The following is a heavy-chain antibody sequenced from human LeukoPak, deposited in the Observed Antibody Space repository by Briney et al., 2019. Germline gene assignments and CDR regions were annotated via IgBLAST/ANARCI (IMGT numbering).Heavy chain of an antibody. V-gene: IGHV3-74*01. J-gene: IGHJ4*02. Sequence: PGESLRLSCAVSGFTFSSHWMHWVRQPPGKELVWVSRIDSDGSYINYADSVKGRFTISRDNAKSTLYLQMSSLRVEDTAVYYCTRGAGYYNTDSLDYWGQGTLVTVSS. D-gene: IGHD3-10*01. CDR2: IDSDGSYI. CDR1: GFTFSSHW. CDR3: TRGAGYYNTDSLDY.